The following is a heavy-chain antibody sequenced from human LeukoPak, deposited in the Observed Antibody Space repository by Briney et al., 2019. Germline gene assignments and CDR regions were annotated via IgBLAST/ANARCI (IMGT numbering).Heavy chain of an antibody. CDR3: ARRGFFDY. CDR2: INGSGGST. J-gene: IGHJ4*02. Sequence: GGSLRLSCEASGFTFSSYAMSWVRQAPGKGLEWVSDINGSGGSTYYAGSVKGRFTISRDNSKNMLYLQMNSLIAEDTAVYYCARRGFFDYWGEGTLVTVSS. CDR1: GFTFSSYA. V-gene: IGHV3-23*01.